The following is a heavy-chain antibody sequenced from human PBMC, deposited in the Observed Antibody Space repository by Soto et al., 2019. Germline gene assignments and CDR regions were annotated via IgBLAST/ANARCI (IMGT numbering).Heavy chain of an antibody. J-gene: IGHJ2*01. CDR3: ARDSERYFDL. D-gene: IGHD1-26*01. Sequence: QVQLVESGGGVVQPGRSLRLSCAASGFTFSSYGMHWVRQAPGKGLEWVAVIWYDGSNKYYADSVKGRFTISRDNSKSTLYLQMNSLRAEDTAVYYCARDSERYFDLWGRGTLVTVSS. V-gene: IGHV3-33*01. CDR1: GFTFSSYG. CDR2: IWYDGSNK.